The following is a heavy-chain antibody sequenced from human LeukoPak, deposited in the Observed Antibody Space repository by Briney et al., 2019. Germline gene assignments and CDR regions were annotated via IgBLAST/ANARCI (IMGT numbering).Heavy chain of an antibody. CDR2: ISSSGSTI. J-gene: IGHJ4*02. V-gene: IGHV3-48*03. D-gene: IGHD3-22*01. CDR3: AKSQYYYDSSGYYSFYFDY. CDR1: GFTFSSYE. Sequence: PGGSLRLSCAASGFTFSSYEMNWVRQAPGKGLEWVSYISSSGSTIYYADSVKGRFTISRDNAKNSPYLQMNSLRAEDTAVYYCAKSQYYYDSSGYYSFYFDYWGQGTLVTVSS.